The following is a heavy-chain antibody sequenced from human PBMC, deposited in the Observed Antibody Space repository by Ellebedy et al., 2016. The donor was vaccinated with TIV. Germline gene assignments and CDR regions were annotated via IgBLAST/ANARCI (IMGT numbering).Heavy chain of an antibody. V-gene: IGHV1-18*01. D-gene: IGHD6-6*01. CDR3: ARGIAARSGAYYYYMDV. CDR1: GYTFTSYG. CDR2: ISAYNGNT. Sequence: ASVKVSXXASGYTFTSYGISWVRQAPGQGLEWMGWISAYNGNTNYAQKLQGRVTMTTDTSTSTAYMELRSLRSDDTAVYYCARGIAARSGAYYYYMDVWGKGTTVTVSS. J-gene: IGHJ6*03.